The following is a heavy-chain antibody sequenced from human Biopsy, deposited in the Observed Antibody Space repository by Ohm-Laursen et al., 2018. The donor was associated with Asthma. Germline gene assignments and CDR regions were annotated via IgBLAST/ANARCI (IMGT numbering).Heavy chain of an antibody. J-gene: IGHJ6*02. V-gene: IGHV4-30-4*01. CDR1: GAYIGSRDHH. D-gene: IGHD4-17*01. CDR2: VFWSGTT. Sequence: SGTLSLTCIVGGAYIGSRDHHWSWIRQSPGTGLKWNGVVFWSGTTHYNRSLERRLSISIDTTRNEFSMTLRSVTAADTAVYFCARVASYGDLYFGIDVWGPGTTVSVS. CDR3: ARVASYGDLYFGIDV.